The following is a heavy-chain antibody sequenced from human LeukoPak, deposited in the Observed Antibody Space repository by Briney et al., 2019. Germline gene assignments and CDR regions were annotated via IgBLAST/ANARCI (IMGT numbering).Heavy chain of an antibody. CDR2: INHSGSN. Sequence: SETLSLTCAVYGGSISSYYWSWIRQPPGKGLEWIGEINHSGSNNYNPSLKSRVTISVDTSKNQFSLKLSSVTAADTAVYYCARSKSYYYYYMDVWGKGTTVTISS. CDR3: ARSKSYYYYYMDV. J-gene: IGHJ6*03. CDR1: GGSISSYY. V-gene: IGHV4-34*01.